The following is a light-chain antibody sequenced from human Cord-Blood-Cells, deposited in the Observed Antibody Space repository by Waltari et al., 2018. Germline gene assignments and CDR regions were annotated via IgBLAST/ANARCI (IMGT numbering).Light chain of an antibody. CDR2: GAS. CDR1: QSVSSSY. CDR3: QQYGSSTYT. Sequence: EIVLTQSPGTLSLSPGERATLPCRASQSVSSSYLAWYQQKPGQAPRRLIYGASSRATGIPDRCSGSGSGTDFTLTISRLEPEDFAVYYCQQYGSSTYTFGQGTKLEIK. J-gene: IGKJ2*01. V-gene: IGKV3-20*01.